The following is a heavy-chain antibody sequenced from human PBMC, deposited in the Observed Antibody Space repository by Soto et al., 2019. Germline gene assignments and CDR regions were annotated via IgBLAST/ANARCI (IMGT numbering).Heavy chain of an antibody. CDR2: ITGNTGKT. V-gene: IGHV3-23*01. D-gene: IGHD3-22*01. CDR3: ANDRGGGYFVPFDY. Sequence: DVQLLESGGGLVQRGGSLILSCAASGFTFSTYAMNWVRQAPGKGLEWISSITGNTGKTDYADSVKGRFTVTRDNVKNTLNLEMNSLRVEHTATYHCANDRGGGYFVPFDYWGQGARVTVSS. J-gene: IGHJ4*01. CDR1: GFTFSTYA.